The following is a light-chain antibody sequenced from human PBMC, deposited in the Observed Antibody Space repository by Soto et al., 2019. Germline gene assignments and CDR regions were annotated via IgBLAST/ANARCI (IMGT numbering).Light chain of an antibody. Sequence: EIVLTQSPATLSVSPGERATLSCRASQRIGDRLAWYQQKPGQPPRLLISGASARATDFPARFSGGGSGTEFTLAISNLQSEDFAVYYCQQYNNWPLCTFGQGTKLEI. CDR1: QRIGDR. J-gene: IGKJ2*02. V-gene: IGKV3-15*01. CDR2: GAS. CDR3: QQYNNWPLCT.